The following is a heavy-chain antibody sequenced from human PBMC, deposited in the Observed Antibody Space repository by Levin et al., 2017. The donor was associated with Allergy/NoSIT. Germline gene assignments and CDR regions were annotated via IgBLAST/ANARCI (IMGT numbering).Heavy chain of an antibody. J-gene: IGHJ4*01. CDR2: INWNRDKI. Sequence: SLKISCAASGFTFGDYAMHWVRQAPGKGLEWVSGINWNRDKIGYADSVRARFTISRDNAKNSLYLQMNSLGPEDTALYYCAKGLNWGSPNTFDYWGHAPLVTVSS. CDR1: GFTFGDYA. D-gene: IGHD7-27*01. CDR3: AKGLNWGSPNTFDY. V-gene: IGHV3-9*01.